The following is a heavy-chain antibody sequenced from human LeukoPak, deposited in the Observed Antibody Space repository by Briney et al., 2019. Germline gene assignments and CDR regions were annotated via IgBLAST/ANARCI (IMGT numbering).Heavy chain of an antibody. D-gene: IGHD2-2*01. J-gene: IGHJ6*03. CDR1: AVSMSPHY. CDR3: ARGNIVVVPAAPYYYYYYMDV. CDR2: IFYSGNT. Sequence: SETLSLTCTVSAVSMSPHYWNWIRQPPGKGLEWVAYIFYSGNTNYNPSLKSRVTISVDTSKNQFSLKLSSVTAADTAVYYCARGNIVVVPAAPYYYYYYMDVWGKGTTVTVSS. V-gene: IGHV4-59*08.